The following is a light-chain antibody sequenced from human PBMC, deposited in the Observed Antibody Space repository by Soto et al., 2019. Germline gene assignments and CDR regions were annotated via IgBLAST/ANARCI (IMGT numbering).Light chain of an antibody. CDR1: QSLVHSNGYIY. CDR2: MGS. J-gene: IGKJ1*01. CDR3: MQTLQTRT. V-gene: IGKV2-28*01. Sequence: DIVMTQSPLSLPVTPGEPASISCRSSQSLVHSNGYIYLDWYLQKPGQSPQVLIYMGSNRASGVPDWFSASGSGTDFTLRISRVEAEDVGVYYCMQTLQTRTFGQGTKVEI.